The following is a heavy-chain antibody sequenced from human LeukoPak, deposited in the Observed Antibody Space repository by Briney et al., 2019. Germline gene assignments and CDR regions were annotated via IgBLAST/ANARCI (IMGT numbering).Heavy chain of an antibody. CDR2: IKSKGDGETT. V-gene: IGHV3-15*01. Sequence: GGSLRLSCTASGFTFSRYWMTWVRQAPGKGLEWVGRIKSKGDGETTDYGAPVKGRFTMSRDDSKATLYLQMNFLQAEDTAVYYCATDLGLTMIRGVIVHWGQGALVIVSS. CDR3: ATDLGLTMIRGVIVH. J-gene: IGHJ4*02. CDR1: GFTFSRYW. D-gene: IGHD3-10*01.